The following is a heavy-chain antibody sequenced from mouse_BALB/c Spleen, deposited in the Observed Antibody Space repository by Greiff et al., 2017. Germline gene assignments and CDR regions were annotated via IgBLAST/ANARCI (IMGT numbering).Heavy chain of an antibody. D-gene: IGHD2-1*01. CDR2: IWAGGST. CDR3: ARDPLYYRYAMDY. J-gene: IGHJ4*01. CDR1: GFSLTSYG. Sequence: VQLQQSGPGLVAPSQSLSITCTVSGFSLTSYGVHWVRQPPGKGLEWLGVIWAGGSTNYNSALMSRLSISKDNSKSQVFLKMNSLQTDDTAMYYCARDPLYYRYAMDYWGQGTSVTVSS. V-gene: IGHV2-9*02.